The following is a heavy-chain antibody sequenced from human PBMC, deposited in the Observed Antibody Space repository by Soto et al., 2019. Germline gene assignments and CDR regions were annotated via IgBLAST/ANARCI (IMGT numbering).Heavy chain of an antibody. J-gene: IGHJ4*02. CDR3: ARWLQYRQDN. CDR2: IYHSGST. D-gene: IGHD5-12*01. V-gene: IGHV4-4*02. CDR1: GGSISSSNW. Sequence: GSLRLSCAVSGGSISSSNWWSWVRQPPGKGLEWIGEIYHSGSTNINPSLKSRVTISVDKSKNQFSLKLTSVTAADTAVYYCARWLQYRQDNWGQGTLVTVSS.